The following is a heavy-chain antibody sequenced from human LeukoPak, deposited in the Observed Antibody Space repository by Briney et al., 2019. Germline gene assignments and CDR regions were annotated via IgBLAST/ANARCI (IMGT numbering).Heavy chain of an antibody. CDR1: GYTFTSYD. J-gene: IGHJ6*02. CDR3: ARVRDYGDYIYGMDV. V-gene: IGHV1-8*01. D-gene: IGHD4-17*01. CDR2: MNPNSGNT. Sequence: APVKVSCKASGYTFTSYDINWVRQATGQGLEWMGWMNPNSGNTGYAQKFQGRVTMTRNTSISTAYMELSSLRSEDTAVYCCARVRDYGDYIYGMDVWGQGTTVTVSS.